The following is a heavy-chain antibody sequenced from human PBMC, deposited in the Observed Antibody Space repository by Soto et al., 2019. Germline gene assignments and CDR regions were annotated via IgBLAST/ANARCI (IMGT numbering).Heavy chain of an antibody. D-gene: IGHD2-15*01. V-gene: IGHV4-59*08. CDR1: GGSISSYY. CDR3: ARLETPIGYCSGGSCYSGWFDP. J-gene: IGHJ5*02. Sequence: SETLSLTCTVSGGSISSYYWSWIRQPPGKGLEWIGYIYYSGSTNYNPPLKSRVTISVDTSKNQFSLKLSPVTAADTAVYYCARLETPIGYCSGGSCYSGWFDPWGQGTLVTVSS. CDR2: IYYSGST.